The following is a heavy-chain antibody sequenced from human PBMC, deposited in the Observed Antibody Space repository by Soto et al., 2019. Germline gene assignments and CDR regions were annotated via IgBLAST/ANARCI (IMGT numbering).Heavy chain of an antibody. Sequence: QVQLQESGPGLVEPSETLSLTCTVSGDSVNSGSYYWSWIRQPPGKGLEWIGYLYNRGSTKYNPSLKSRVTISEETSKNRFSLKVRSVTAADTAVYYCARNGDSRLYYGMDVWGQGTTVTVSS. J-gene: IGHJ6*02. CDR2: LYNRGST. V-gene: IGHV4-61*01. D-gene: IGHD4-17*01. CDR3: ARNGDSRLYYGMDV. CDR1: GDSVNSGSYY.